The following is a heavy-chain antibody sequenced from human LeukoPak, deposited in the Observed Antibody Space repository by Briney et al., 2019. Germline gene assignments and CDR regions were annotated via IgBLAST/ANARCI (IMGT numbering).Heavy chain of an antibody. Sequence: GGSLRLSCVASGFTFSGDSMNWVRQAPGKGLEWVSAISGSGGSTYYADSVKGRFTISRDTSKNTLYLQMNSLRAEDTAVYYCAKGRYSGSYYNWFDPWGQGTLVTVSS. CDR2: ISGSGGST. D-gene: IGHD1-26*01. CDR1: GFTFSGDS. V-gene: IGHV3-23*01. CDR3: AKGRYSGSYYNWFDP. J-gene: IGHJ5*02.